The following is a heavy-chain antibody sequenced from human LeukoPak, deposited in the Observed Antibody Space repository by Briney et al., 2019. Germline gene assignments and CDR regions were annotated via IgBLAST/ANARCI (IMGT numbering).Heavy chain of an antibody. CDR1: GGSISSGDYY. J-gene: IGHJ3*02. V-gene: IGHV4-30-4*08. Sequence: SETLSLTCTVSGGSISSGDYYWSWIRQPPGKGLEWIGYIYYSGSTYYNPSLKSRVTISVDTSKNQFSLKLSSVTAADTAVYYCAGGPRGGPDAFDIWGQGTMVTVPS. CDR3: AGGPRGGPDAFDI. D-gene: IGHD3-10*01. CDR2: IYYSGST.